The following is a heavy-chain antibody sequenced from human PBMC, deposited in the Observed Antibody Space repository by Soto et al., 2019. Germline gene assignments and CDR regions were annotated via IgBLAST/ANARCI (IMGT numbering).Heavy chain of an antibody. CDR1: GFSFTTYG. J-gene: IGHJ4*02. D-gene: IGHD2-21*02. CDR3: VKDHCGGDCYSNPYFDY. Sequence: VQLVESGGGVVQPGGSLRLSCAASGFSFTTYGLHWVRQAPGKGLEWVAVIWYDGSKTYYADSVKGRFTISRDNSKNTLYLQMNSVRVEDTAMYYCVKDHCGGDCYSNPYFDYWGQGTLVTVSS. V-gene: IGHV3-33*06. CDR2: IWYDGSKT.